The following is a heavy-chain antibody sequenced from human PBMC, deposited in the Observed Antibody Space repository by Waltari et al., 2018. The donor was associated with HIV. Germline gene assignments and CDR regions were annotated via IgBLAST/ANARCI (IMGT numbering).Heavy chain of an antibody. J-gene: IGHJ4*02. V-gene: IGHV3-15*02. D-gene: IGHD3-10*01. CDR1: GFTLSSVC. CDR3: TSEEDYGSGSHFDY. CDR2: IKTKGDGGAT. Sequence: EVQFVESGGPLLKPGGCLRLPCAASGFTLSSVCMSWVRQAPGKGLEWVGRIKTKGDGGATDYAAAVKGRFTISRDDSKNMVYLQMNSLKIEDTAVYYCTSEEDYGSGSHFDYWGQGTLVTVSS.